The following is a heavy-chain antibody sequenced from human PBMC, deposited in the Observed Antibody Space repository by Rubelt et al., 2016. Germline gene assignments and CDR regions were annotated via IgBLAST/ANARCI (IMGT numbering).Heavy chain of an antibody. Sequence: QVQLQESGPGLVKPSETLSLTCTVSGGSISSYYWSWIRQPPGKGLEWIGYIYYSGSTNYNPSLKSRVTISVDTSKNQFSLSLSCVTAADTAVYYCGRVYGGGGMDVWGQGTTVTVSS. J-gene: IGHJ6*02. V-gene: IGHV4-59*01. CDR1: GGSISSYY. D-gene: IGHD3-10*01. CDR2: IYYSGST. CDR3: GRVYGGGGMDV.